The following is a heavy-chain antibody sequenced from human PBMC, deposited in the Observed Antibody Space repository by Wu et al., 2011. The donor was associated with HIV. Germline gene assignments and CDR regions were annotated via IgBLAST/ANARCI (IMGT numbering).Heavy chain of an antibody. CDR1: GYTFTGYY. J-gene: IGHJ4*02. CDR3: AREQLERQIDF. V-gene: IGHV1-2*02. CDR2: INPTSGNT. D-gene: IGHD1-1*01. Sequence: QVQLVQSGAEVKKPGASVKVSCKASGYTFTGYYIYWVRQGPGQGLEWMGWINPTSGNTNYAQKFQGRVTMTTDTSTSTAYMELRSLTSDDTAVYYCAREQLERQIDFWGQGTLVTVSS.